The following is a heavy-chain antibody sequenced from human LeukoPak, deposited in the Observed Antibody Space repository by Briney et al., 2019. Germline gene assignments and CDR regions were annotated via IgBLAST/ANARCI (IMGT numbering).Heavy chain of an antibody. CDR2: ISSSSGYI. D-gene: IGHD5/OR15-5a*01. Sequence: GGSLRLSCAASGFTFSTYTMNWVRQAPGKGLEWISSISSSSGYIYYADSVKGRCTISRDNAKNSLYLQMNSLRAEDTAVYYCARDSTGMDVWGQGTTVTVSS. CDR3: ARDSTGMDV. J-gene: IGHJ6*02. V-gene: IGHV3-21*01. CDR1: GFTFSTYT.